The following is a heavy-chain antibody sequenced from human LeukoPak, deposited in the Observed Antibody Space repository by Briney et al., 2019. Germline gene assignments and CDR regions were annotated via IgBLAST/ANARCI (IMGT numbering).Heavy chain of an antibody. CDR2: IYYSGST. D-gene: IGHD2-15*01. CDR1: GGSISSYH. V-gene: IGHV4-59*01. J-gene: IGHJ5*02. CDR3: ARGYCSGGSCYSFRFDP. Sequence: PSETLSLTCTVSGGSISSYHWSWIRQPPGKGLEWIGYIYYSGSTSYNPSLKSRVTISVATSTNRFSLKLSSVTAADTAVYYCARGYCSGGSCYSFRFDPWGQGTLVTVSS.